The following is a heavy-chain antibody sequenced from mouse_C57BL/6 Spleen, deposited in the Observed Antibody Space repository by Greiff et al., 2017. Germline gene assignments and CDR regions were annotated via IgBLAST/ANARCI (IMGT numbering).Heavy chain of an antibody. V-gene: IGHV1-69*01. CDR2: IDPSDSYT. J-gene: IGHJ3*01. CDR1: GYTFTSYW. CDR3: AKGDYYGSSWFAY. D-gene: IGHD1-1*01. Sequence: QVQLQQPGAELVMPGASVKLSCKASGYTFTSYWMHWVKQRPGQGLEWIGEIDPSDSYTNSNQKFKGKSTLTVDKSSSTAYMQRSSLTSEDSAVYYCAKGDYYGSSWFAYWGQGTLVTVSA.